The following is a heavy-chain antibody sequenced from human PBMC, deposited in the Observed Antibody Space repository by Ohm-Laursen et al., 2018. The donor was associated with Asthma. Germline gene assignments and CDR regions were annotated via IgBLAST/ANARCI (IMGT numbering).Heavy chain of an antibody. CDR2: IYYSGST. CDR3: ARNIAVAGTDWYFDL. J-gene: IGHJ2*01. Sequence: TLSLTCTVSGGSISSYYWSWIRQPPGKGLEWIGYIYYSGSTNYNPSLKSRVTISVDTSKNQFSLKLSSVTAADTAVYYCARNIAVAGTDWYFDLWGRGTLVTVSS. V-gene: IGHV4-59*08. D-gene: IGHD6-19*01. CDR1: GGSISSYY.